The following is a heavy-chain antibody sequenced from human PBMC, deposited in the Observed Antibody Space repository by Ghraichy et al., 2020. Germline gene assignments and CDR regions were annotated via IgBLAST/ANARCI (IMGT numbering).Heavy chain of an antibody. D-gene: IGHD6-13*01. Sequence: LSLTCAASGFTFSSYGMHWVRQAPGKGLEWVAVISYDGSNKYYADSVKGRFTISRDNSKNTLYLQMNSLRAEDTAVYYCAKDQAADYWYFDLWGRGTLVTVPS. J-gene: IGHJ2*01. CDR1: GFTFSSYG. CDR3: AKDQAADYWYFDL. V-gene: IGHV3-30*18. CDR2: ISYDGSNK.